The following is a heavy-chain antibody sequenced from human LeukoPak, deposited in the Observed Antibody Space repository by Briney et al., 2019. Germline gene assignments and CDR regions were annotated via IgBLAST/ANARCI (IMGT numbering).Heavy chain of an antibody. CDR3: AGCSGGSCYYYGMDV. CDR2: IYSGGST. CDR1: GFTVSSNY. D-gene: IGHD2-15*01. V-gene: IGHV3-53*01. J-gene: IGHJ6*02. Sequence: GGSLRLSCAASGFTVSSNYMSWVRQAPGKGLEWVSVIYSGGSTYYADSVRGRFTISRDSSKNTLYLQMNSLRAEDTAVYYCAGCSGGSCYYYGMDVWGQGTTVTVSS.